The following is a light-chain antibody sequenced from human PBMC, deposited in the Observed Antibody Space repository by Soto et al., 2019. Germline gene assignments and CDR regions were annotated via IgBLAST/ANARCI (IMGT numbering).Light chain of an antibody. CDR1: QSVSSN. J-gene: IGKJ1*01. CDR3: XXXXXWPPWT. V-gene: IGKV3-15*01. CDR2: GAS. Sequence: EIVMTQSPATLSVSPGERATLSCRASQSVSSNLAWYQQKPGQAPRLLIYGASTRATGIPARFSGSGSGTEFTLTISSLQSEXXXXXXXXXXXXWPPWTFGQGTKVEIK.